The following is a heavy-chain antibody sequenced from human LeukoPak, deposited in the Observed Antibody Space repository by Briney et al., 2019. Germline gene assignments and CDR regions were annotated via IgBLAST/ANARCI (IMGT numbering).Heavy chain of an antibody. J-gene: IGHJ4*02. D-gene: IGHD4-17*01. Sequence: ASVKVSCKSSGYTFTGYYMHWVRQAPGQGLEWMGRINPNSGGTNYAQKFQGRVTMTRDTSISTAYMELSRLRSDDTAVYYCRTDRYGDYGDYIDYWGQGTLVTVSS. V-gene: IGHV1-2*06. CDR1: GYTFTGYY. CDR3: RTDRYGDYGDYIDY. CDR2: INPNSGGT.